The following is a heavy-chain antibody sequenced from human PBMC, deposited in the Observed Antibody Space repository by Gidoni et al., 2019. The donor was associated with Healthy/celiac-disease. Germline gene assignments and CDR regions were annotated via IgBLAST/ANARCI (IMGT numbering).Heavy chain of an antibody. J-gene: IGHJ4*02. D-gene: IGHD2-8*01. CDR2: ILPIFGTA. V-gene: IGHV1-69*01. Sequence: QVQLVQSGAEVKKPGSSVTVSCKASGGTFRSYAISWVRQATGQGLEWMGEILPIFGTANYAQKFQGRVTITADESTSTAYMELSSLRSEDTAVYYCARGGADCTNGVCYSFDYWGQGTLVSVSS. CDR3: ARGGADCTNGVCYSFDY. CDR1: GGTFRSYA.